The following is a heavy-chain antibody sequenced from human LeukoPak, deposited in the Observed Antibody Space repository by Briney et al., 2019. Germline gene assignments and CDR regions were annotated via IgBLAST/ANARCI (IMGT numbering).Heavy chain of an antibody. CDR3: ARGDSSSWIINWFDP. V-gene: IGHV4-59*01. D-gene: IGHD6-13*01. Sequence: PSEALSLTCTVSGGSISSYYWSWIRQPPGRGLEWIGYIYYSGSTNYNPSLKSRVTISVDTSKNQFSLKLSSVTAADTAVYYCARGDSSSWIINWFDPWGQGTLVTVSS. J-gene: IGHJ5*02. CDR2: IYYSGST. CDR1: GGSISSYY.